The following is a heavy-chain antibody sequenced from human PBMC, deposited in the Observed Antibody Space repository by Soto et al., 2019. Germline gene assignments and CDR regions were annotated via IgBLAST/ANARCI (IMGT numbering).Heavy chain of an antibody. CDR2: TRDKVNSYTT. Sequence: PGGSLRLSCEASGFTFSDHYMDWVRQAPGKGLQWVGRTRDKVNSYTTEYAASVKGRFTISRDDSKNSLYLQMNSLRSVDTAVYCCVRVSTDWHNAFDIWGRGTMVTVSS. CDR3: VRVSTDWHNAFDI. J-gene: IGHJ3*02. D-gene: IGHD3-3*02. CDR1: GFTFSDHY. V-gene: IGHV3-72*01.